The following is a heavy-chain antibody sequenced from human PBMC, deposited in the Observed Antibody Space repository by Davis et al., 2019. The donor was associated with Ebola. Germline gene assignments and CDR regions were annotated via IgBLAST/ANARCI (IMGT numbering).Heavy chain of an antibody. CDR2: IDSGRTM. CDR3: ARRVATQYYFDY. V-gene: IGHV3-48*04. J-gene: IGHJ4*02. D-gene: IGHD2-15*01. CDR1: GFTLRRYS. Sequence: GESLKISCTPSGFTLRRYSMNWVRQAPGKGLEWLSYIDSGRTMYYADSVKGRFTISRDNAKNSLYLQMNSLRAEDTAVYYCARRVATQYYFDYWGQGTLVTVSS.